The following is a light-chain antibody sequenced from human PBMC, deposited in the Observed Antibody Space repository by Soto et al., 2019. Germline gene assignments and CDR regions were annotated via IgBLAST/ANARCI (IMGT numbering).Light chain of an antibody. CDR2: DVS. CDR1: SIDVGAYDY. J-gene: IGLJ1*01. Sequence: QSVLTQPRSVSGSPGQSVAISCTGTSIDVGAYDYVSWFQQHPGKAPKLIIYDVSKRPSGVPDRFSGSKSGNTASLTISGLQADDEADYYCCSYAGSPYVFGTGTKVTVL. CDR3: CSYAGSPYV. V-gene: IGLV2-11*01.